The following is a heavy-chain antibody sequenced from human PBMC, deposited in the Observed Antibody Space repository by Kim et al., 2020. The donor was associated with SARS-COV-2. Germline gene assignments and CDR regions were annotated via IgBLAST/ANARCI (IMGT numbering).Heavy chain of an antibody. CDR1: GFTFSSYW. V-gene: IGHV3-7*01. CDR3: ARGYRISVAGTWGHYYYGMDV. Sequence: GGSLRLSCAASGFTFSSYWMSWVRQAPGKGLEWVANIKQDGSEKYYVDSVKGRFTISRDNAKNSLYLQMNSLRAEDTAVYYCARGYRISVAGTWGHYYYGMDVWGQGTTVTVSS. D-gene: IGHD6-19*01. J-gene: IGHJ6*02. CDR2: IKQDGSEK.